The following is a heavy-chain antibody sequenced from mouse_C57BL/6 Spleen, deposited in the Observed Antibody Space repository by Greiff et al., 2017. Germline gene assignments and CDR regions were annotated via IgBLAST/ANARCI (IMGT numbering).Heavy chain of an antibody. CDR2: IYPRSGNT. D-gene: IGHD2-3*01. V-gene: IGHV1-81*01. J-gene: IGHJ4*01. Sequence: VQLQQSGAELARPGASVKLSCKASGYTFTSYGISWVKQRTGQGLEWIGEIYPRSGNTYYNEKFKGKATLTADKSSSTAYMELRSLTSEDSAVYFCATSYDGYFPYAMDYWGQGTSVTVSS. CDR3: ATSYDGYFPYAMDY. CDR1: GYTFTSYG.